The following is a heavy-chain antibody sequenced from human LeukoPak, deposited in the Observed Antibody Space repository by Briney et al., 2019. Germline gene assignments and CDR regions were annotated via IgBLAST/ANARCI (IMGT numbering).Heavy chain of an antibody. CDR1: GGTFSSYA. CDR2: IIPILGIA. Sequence: ASVKVSCKASGGTFSSYAISWVRQAPGQGLEWMGRIIPILGIANYAQEFQGRVTITADESTNTVYMELSNLRSEDTAVYYCARHLYHDDFWSGYIDYWGQGSLLTISS. D-gene: IGHD3-3*01. V-gene: IGHV1-69*04. J-gene: IGHJ4*02. CDR3: ARHLYHDDFWSGYIDY.